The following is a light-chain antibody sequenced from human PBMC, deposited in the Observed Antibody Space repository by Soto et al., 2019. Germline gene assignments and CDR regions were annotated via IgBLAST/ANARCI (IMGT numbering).Light chain of an antibody. Sequence: QSALTQPRSVSGSPGQSVTISCTVTSSDVGGYNYVSWYQQHPGKAPKLMIYDVGKRPSGVPDRFSGSKSGNTASLTISGLQAEDEADYYCCSYAGSYPVFGGGTQLTVL. CDR3: CSYAGSYPV. V-gene: IGLV2-11*01. CDR1: SSDVGGYNY. CDR2: DVG. J-gene: IGLJ3*02.